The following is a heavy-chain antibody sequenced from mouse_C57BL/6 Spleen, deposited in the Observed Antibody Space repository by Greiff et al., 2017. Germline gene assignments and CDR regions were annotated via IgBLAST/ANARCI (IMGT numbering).Heavy chain of an antibody. D-gene: IGHD2-5*01. CDR2: INYDGSST. J-gene: IGHJ2*01. Sequence: EVKVEESEGGLVQPGSSMKLSCTASGFTFSDYYMAWVRQVPEKGLEWVANINYDGSSTYYLDSLKSRFIISRDNAKNLLYLQMSSLKSEDTATXYCARLYYSNYCDYWGQGTTLTVAS. V-gene: IGHV5-16*01. CDR1: GFTFSDYY. CDR3: ARLYYSNYCDY.